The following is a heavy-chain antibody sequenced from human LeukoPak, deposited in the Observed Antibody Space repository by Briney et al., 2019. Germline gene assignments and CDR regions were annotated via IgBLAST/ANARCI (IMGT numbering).Heavy chain of an antibody. CDR3: ARDRDYYDSSGSGHNLDY. CDR1: GYTFTSYY. J-gene: IGHJ4*02. CDR2: INPSGGST. D-gene: IGHD3-22*01. Sequence: GASVKVSCKASGYTFTSYYMHWVRQAPGQGLEWMGIINPSGGSTSYAQKFQGRVTMTRDTSTSTVYMELSSLRSEDTAVYYCARDRDYYDSSGSGHNLDYWGQGTLVTVSS. V-gene: IGHV1-46*01.